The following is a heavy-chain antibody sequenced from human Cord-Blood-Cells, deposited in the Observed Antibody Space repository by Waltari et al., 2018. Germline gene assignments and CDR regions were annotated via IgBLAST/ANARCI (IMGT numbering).Heavy chain of an antibody. Sequence: QVQLVESGGGVVQPGRSLRLSCAASGFTFSSYGMHGVRQPRGRGLEWVAVISYEGGNKSYADCVKGRFTISRDNSKNTLYLQMNSMRAEDTAVYYCAKVPYYASSGDAFDIWGQGTMVTVSS. CDR1: GFTFSSYG. V-gene: IGHV3-30*18. CDR3: AKVPYYASSGDAFDI. CDR2: ISYEGGNK. D-gene: IGHD3-22*01. J-gene: IGHJ3*02.